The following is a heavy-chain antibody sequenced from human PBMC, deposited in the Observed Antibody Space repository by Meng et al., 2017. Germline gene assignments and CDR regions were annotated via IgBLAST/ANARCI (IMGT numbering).Heavy chain of an antibody. D-gene: IGHD3-22*01. CDR2: IYPGDSDT. CDR1: GYSFTSYW. CDR3: ARLDSSGYYYDAFDI. V-gene: IGHV5-51*01. Sequence: GESLKISCKGSGYSFTSYWIGWVRQMPGKGLEWMGIIYPGDSDTRYSPSFQGQVTISADKSISTAYLQWSSLKASDTAMYYCARLDSSGYYYDAFDIWGQGTMVTFSS. J-gene: IGHJ3*02.